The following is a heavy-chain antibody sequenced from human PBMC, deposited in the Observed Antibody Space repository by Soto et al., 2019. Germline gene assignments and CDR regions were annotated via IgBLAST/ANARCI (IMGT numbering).Heavy chain of an antibody. D-gene: IGHD2-8*01. Sequence: SETLSLTCTVSGGSISSSHYFWGWIRQSPGKGLEWIGSIFYSGNTYYNPSLQRRLVISADTSKNHFSLTLSSVTAADTAVYYCARHSGDCSNGVCSAFFDYWGLGTLVTVSS. J-gene: IGHJ4*02. CDR3: ARHSGDCSNGVCSAFFDY. CDR2: IFYSGNT. CDR1: GGSISSSHYF. V-gene: IGHV4-39*01.